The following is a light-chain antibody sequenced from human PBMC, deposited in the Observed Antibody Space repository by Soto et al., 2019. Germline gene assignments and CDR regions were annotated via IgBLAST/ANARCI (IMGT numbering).Light chain of an antibody. Sequence: QSVLTQPASVSGSPGQSITISCIGTSSDIGSYSFVSWFQQHPGKAPKLIIYDVSDRPSGVSNRFSASKSGNTASLTISGLQAEDDSDYYCSSYTRSSTLFFGTGTKVTVL. CDR3: SSYTRSSTLF. V-gene: IGLV2-14*01. CDR1: SSDIGSYSF. J-gene: IGLJ1*01. CDR2: DVS.